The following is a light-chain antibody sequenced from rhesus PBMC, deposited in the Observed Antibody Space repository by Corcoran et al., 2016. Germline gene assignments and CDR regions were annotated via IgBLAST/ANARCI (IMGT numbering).Light chain of an antibody. Sequence: QAAPTQPPSVSGSPGQSVTISCTGTSSDVGGYNYVSWYQQHPGKAPKLLIYGVSKRPSGVSDRFSGSKSGNTASLTISELQAEDEADYYCCSYTTSSTYIFGAGTRLTVL. CDR2: GVS. V-gene: IGLV2S7*01. J-gene: IGLJ1*01. CDR1: SSDVGGYNY. CDR3: CSYTTSSTYI.